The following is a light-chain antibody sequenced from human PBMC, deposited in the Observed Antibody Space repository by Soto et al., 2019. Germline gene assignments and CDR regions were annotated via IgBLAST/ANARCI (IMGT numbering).Light chain of an antibody. CDR2: AAS. J-gene: IGKJ1*01. CDR1: QSVSNN. Sequence: EVVMTQSPATLSVSPGERATLSCRASQSVSNNLAWYQQKPGQAPRLIMYAASTRATGIPARFSGSRSGTEFTLTISSLQSEDFAVYYCQQYNNWPRTFGQGTKVEIK. CDR3: QQYNNWPRT. V-gene: IGKV3-15*01.